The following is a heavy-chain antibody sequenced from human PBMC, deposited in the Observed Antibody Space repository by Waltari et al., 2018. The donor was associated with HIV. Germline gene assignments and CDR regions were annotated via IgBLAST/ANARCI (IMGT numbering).Heavy chain of an antibody. Sequence: QVQLQQRGAGMLKPSGTLSLTCAVYGWSVSGYYWSWFRQPPGKGLEWIGEINHSGSTNYHPSRSRRGTIAANAANDHFSLTRTAVTAACTAVFCGARPGGCYADYYCDYWGRGALVTVSS. CDR2: INHSGST. CDR1: GWSVSGYY. J-gene: IGHJ4*02. CDR3: ARPGGCYADYYCDY. D-gene: IGHD4-17*01. V-gene: IGHV4-34*01.